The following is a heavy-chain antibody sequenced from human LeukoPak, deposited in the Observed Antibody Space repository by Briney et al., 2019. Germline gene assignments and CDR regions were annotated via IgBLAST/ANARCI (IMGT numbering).Heavy chain of an antibody. V-gene: IGHV4-39*01. CDR2: IYYSGST. D-gene: IGHD6-19*01. J-gene: IGHJ5*02. CDR3: ARSKIPGYSSGWPTPNWFDP. CDR1: GGSISSSSYY. Sequence: SETLSLTCTVSGGSISSSSYYWGWIRQPPGKGLEWIGSIYYSGSTYYNPSLKSRVTISVDTSKNQFSLKLSSVTAADTAVYYCARSKIPGYSSGWPTPNWFDPWGQGTLVTVSS.